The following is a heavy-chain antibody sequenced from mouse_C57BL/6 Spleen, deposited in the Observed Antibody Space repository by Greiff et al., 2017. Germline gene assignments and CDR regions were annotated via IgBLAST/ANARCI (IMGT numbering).Heavy chain of an antibody. CDR2: IRSKSNNYAT. Sequence: EVMLVESGGGLVQPKGSLKLSCAASGFSFNTYAMNWVRQAPGKGLEWVARIRSKSNNYATYYADSVKDRFTISRDDSESMLYLQMNNLKTEDTAMYYCVRHEGLPWYFDVWGTGTTVTVSS. CDR1: GFSFNTYA. J-gene: IGHJ1*03. D-gene: IGHD2-2*01. V-gene: IGHV10-1*01. CDR3: VRHEGLPWYFDV.